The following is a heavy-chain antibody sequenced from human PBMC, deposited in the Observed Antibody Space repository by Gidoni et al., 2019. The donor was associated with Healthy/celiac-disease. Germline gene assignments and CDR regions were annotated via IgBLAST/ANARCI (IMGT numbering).Heavy chain of an antibody. CDR2: IRGSGGST. Sequence: EVQLLESGGGLVQPGGSLRLSCAASGFTFSSYAMSWVRQAPGKGLEWVSAIRGSGGSTYYADSVKGRFTISRDNSKNTLYLQMNSLRAEDTAVYYCAKDQYYYDSSGSVFDYWGQGTLVTVSS. J-gene: IGHJ4*02. V-gene: IGHV3-23*01. CDR1: GFTFSSYA. D-gene: IGHD3-22*01. CDR3: AKDQYYYDSSGSVFDY.